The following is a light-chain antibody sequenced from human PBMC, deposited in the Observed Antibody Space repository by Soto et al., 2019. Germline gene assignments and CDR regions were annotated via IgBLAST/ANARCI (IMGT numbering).Light chain of an antibody. Sequence: QSLLTQPASVSGSPGQSITISCTGNSKDFGGYNYVSWYQQHPGKAPKLMIYDVSNRPSGVSNRFSGSKSGNTASLTISGLQAEDEADYYCSSYTSSSTPYVFGTGTKVTVL. CDR1: SKDFGGYNY. V-gene: IGLV2-14*01. CDR2: DVS. CDR3: SSYTSSSTPYV. J-gene: IGLJ1*01.